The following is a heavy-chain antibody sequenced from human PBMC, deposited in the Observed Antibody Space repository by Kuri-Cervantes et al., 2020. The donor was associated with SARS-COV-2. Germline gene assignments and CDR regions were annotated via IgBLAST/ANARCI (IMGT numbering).Heavy chain of an antibody. V-gene: IGHV3-30-3*01. CDR1: GFTFSSYA. J-gene: IGHJ4*02. CDR2: ISYDGSNK. Sequence: GESLKISCAASGFTFSSYAMHWVRQAPGKGLEWVAVISYDGSNKYYADSVKGRFTISRDNSKNTLYLQMNSLRAEDTAVYYCASELGYCSGGSCYPFDYWGQGTLVTDSS. D-gene: IGHD2-15*01. CDR3: ASELGYCSGGSCYPFDY.